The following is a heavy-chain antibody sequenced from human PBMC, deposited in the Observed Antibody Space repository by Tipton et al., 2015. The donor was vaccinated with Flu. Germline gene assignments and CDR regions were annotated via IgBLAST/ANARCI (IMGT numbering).Heavy chain of an antibody. CDR3: AREGYSSNYFDY. CDR2: ISSSGSTI. CDR1: GFTFSSYE. D-gene: IGHD2-21*01. Sequence: GSLRLSCAASGFTFSSYEMNWVRQAPGKGLEWVSYISSSGSTIYYADSVKGRFTISRDNAKNSLYLQMNSLRAEDTAVYYCAREGYSSNYFDYWGQGTLVTVSA. J-gene: IGHJ4*02. V-gene: IGHV3-48*03.